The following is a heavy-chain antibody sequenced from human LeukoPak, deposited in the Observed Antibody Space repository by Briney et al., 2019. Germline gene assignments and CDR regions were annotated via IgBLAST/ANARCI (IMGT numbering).Heavy chain of an antibody. Sequence: AGGSLRLSCAASGFTFSSYGMNWVRQAPGKGLEWVSYISTSSNRIDYADSVRGRFTMSRDNSKNTLYLQMNSLRVEDTAVYYCARGASIAAAGTGEKSNWFDPWGQGTLVTVSS. D-gene: IGHD6-13*01. CDR2: ISTSSNRI. J-gene: IGHJ5*02. V-gene: IGHV3-48*01. CDR3: ARGASIAAAGTGEKSNWFDP. CDR1: GFTFSSYG.